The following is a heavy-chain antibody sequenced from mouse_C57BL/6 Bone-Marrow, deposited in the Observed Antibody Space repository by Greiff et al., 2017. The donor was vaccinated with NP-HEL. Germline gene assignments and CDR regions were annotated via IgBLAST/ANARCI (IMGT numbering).Heavy chain of an antibody. J-gene: IGHJ4*01. CDR3: ASREDGNYDGDY. D-gene: IGHD2-1*01. CDR1: GYAFSSSW. V-gene: IGHV1-82*01. Sequence: QVQLKESGPELVKPGASVKISCKASGYAFSSSWLNWVKQRPGKGLEWIGRLYPGDGDTNSNGKFKGKATLTADKSSSKAYMQLSSLTSEDSAVYFCASREDGNYDGDYWGQGTSVTVSS. CDR2: LYPGDGDT.